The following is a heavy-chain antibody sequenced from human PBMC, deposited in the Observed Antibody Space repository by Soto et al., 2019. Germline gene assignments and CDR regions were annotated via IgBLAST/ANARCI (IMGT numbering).Heavy chain of an antibody. Sequence: QVQLVQSGAEVKKPGSSVKVSCKASGGTFSSYAISWVRXXXXXXXXXXGGIIPIFGTADYAQKFQGRVTITADESTSTGNMELSSLRSEDTAVYYCASHYDSSGYYYRGLDYWGQGTLVTVSS. CDR3: ASHYDSSGYYYRGLDY. V-gene: IGHV1-69*12. CDR2: IIPIFGTA. J-gene: IGHJ4*02. CDR1: GGTFSSYA. D-gene: IGHD3-22*01.